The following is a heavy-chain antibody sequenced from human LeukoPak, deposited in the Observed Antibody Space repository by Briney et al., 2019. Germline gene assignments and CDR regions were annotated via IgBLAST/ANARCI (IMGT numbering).Heavy chain of an antibody. Sequence: GGSLRLSCVASGLTFNDYYMSWIRQAPGKGLEWVSYISSSSSYTRYADSVKGRFTISRDNSKNTLYLQMNSLRAEDTAVYYCARGGRTMVRGVRFYYYYGMDVWGQGTTVTVSS. CDR2: ISSSSSYT. CDR3: ARGGRTMVRGVRFYYYYGMDV. V-gene: IGHV3-11*05. CDR1: GLTFNDYY. J-gene: IGHJ6*02. D-gene: IGHD3-10*01.